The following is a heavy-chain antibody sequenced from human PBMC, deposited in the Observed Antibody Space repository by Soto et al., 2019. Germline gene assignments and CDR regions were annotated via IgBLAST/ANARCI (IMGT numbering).Heavy chain of an antibody. J-gene: IGHJ4*02. Sequence: QVHLVQSGAEVKKPGASVKVSCKASGYTFTSYGITWVRQAPGQGLEWMGWISAHNGNTDYAQKLQGRVIVTRDTSTSTAYMELRSLRSYDTAVYYWARGRYGDYWGQGALVTVSS. CDR1: GYTFTSYG. CDR3: ARGRYGDY. CDR2: ISAHNGNT. D-gene: IGHD1-1*01. V-gene: IGHV1-18*01.